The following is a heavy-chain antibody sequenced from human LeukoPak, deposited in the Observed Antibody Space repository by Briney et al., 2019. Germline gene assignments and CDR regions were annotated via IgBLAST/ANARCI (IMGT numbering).Heavy chain of an antibody. D-gene: IGHD1-26*01. CDR3: ARHSADKWELQLDY. Sequence: ASVKVSCKASGYTFTGYSMHWVRQAPGQGLEWMGWINPNSGGTNYAQKFQGRVTMTRDTSISTAYMELCSLRSDDTAVYYCARHSADKWELQLDYWGQGTLVTVSS. V-gene: IGHV1-2*02. CDR1: GYTFTGYS. CDR2: INPNSGGT. J-gene: IGHJ4*02.